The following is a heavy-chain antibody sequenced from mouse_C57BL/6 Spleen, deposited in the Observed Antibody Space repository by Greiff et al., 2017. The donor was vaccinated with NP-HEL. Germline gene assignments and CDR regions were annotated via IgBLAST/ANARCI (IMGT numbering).Heavy chain of an antibody. CDR1: GYAFRSSW. V-gene: IGHV1-82*01. CDR3: ARVDYYGAY. D-gene: IGHD1-1*01. J-gene: IGHJ3*01. CDR2: ISPGDGDT. Sequence: VQLQPSVPALLKPGASVKISCKASGYAFRSSWMNWVKQRPGKGLEWIGRISPGDGDTNYNGKFKGKATLTADTSSSTAYMQLSCLTSEDSAVYCCARVDYYGAYWGQGTLVTVSA.